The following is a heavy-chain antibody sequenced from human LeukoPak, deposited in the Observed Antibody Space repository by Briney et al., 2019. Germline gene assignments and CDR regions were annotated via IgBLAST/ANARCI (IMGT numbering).Heavy chain of an antibody. CDR1: GYTFTSYG. CDR3: TRDLDQYSGRYGGFGHDF. J-gene: IGHJ4*02. Sequence: ASVKVSCKASGYTFTSYGINWVRQAPGQGLEWMGWISAYNGNTNYAQKLQGRVTMTTDTSTSTAYMELRSLRSDHTAVYYCTRDLDQYSGRYGGFGHDFWGQGTLVTVSS. CDR2: ISAYNGNT. D-gene: IGHD1-26*01. V-gene: IGHV1-18*01.